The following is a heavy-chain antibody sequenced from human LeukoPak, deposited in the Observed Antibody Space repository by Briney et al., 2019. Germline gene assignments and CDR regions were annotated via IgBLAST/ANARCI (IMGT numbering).Heavy chain of an antibody. CDR3: ARTTIFGVVIRGAFDI. D-gene: IGHD3-3*01. CDR2: ISAYNGNT. CDR1: GGTFSNYA. Sequence: ASVKVSCKASGGTFSNYAINWVRQAPGQGLEWMGWISAYNGNTNYAQKLQGRVTMTTDTSTSTAYMELRSLRSDDTAVYYCARTTIFGVVIRGAFDIWGQGTMVTVSS. J-gene: IGHJ3*02. V-gene: IGHV1-18*01.